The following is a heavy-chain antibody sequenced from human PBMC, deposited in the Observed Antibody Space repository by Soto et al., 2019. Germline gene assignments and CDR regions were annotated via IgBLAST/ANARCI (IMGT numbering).Heavy chain of an antibody. CDR2: INNSGST. CDR1: GGSFSGYY. J-gene: IGHJ6*02. Sequence: PSETLSLTCAVYGGSFSGYYWSWIRQPPGKGLEWIGVINNSGSTNYNPSLKSRVTISVGTSKNQFSLKLSSVTAADTAVYYCARASVAGYYYHYGMDFWGQETTVTVSS. CDR3: ARASVAGYYYHYGMDF. D-gene: IGHD6-19*01. V-gene: IGHV4-34*01.